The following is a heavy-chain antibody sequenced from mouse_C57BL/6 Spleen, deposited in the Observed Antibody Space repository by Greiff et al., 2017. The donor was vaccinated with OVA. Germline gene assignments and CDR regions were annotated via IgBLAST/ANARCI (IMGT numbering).Heavy chain of an antibody. CDR2: IYPGDGDT. Sequence: QVQLQQSGPELVKPGASVKISCKASGYAFSSSWMNWVKQRPGKGLEWIGRIYPGDGDTNYNGKFKGKATLTADKSSSTAYMQLSSLTSEDSAVYFWARTAQATDYWGQGTTLTVSS. V-gene: IGHV1-82*01. CDR3: ARTAQATDY. J-gene: IGHJ2*01. D-gene: IGHD3-2*02. CDR1: GYAFSSSW.